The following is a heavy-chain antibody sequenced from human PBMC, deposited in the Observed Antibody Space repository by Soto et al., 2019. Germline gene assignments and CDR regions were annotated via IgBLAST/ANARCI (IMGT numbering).Heavy chain of an antibody. J-gene: IGHJ4*02. CDR2: GYYTGST. V-gene: IGHV4-59*01. CDR3: ARSVAVTGAHIYY. Sequence: SETLSLTSSVSGGSISGSYWSWIGQSPGKGLEWLGYGYYTGSTIYSPSLRSRVSISVDTSKNEFSLRLSSVTASDTAVYCCARSVAVTGAHIYYWGQGTRATVSS. D-gene: IGHD2-8*02. CDR1: GGSISGSY.